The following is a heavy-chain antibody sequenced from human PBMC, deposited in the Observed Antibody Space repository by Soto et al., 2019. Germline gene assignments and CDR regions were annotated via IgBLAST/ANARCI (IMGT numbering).Heavy chain of an antibody. V-gene: IGHV4-34*01. Sequence: SETLSLTCAVYGGSFSGYYWSWIRQPPGKGLEWIGEINHSGSTNYNPSLKSRVTISVDTSKNQFSLKLSSVTAADTAVYYCARGGRRDGYNWGIWDAFDIWGQGTMVTVSS. CDR2: INHSGST. J-gene: IGHJ3*02. D-gene: IGHD5-12*01. CDR1: GGSFSGYY. CDR3: ARGGRRDGYNWGIWDAFDI.